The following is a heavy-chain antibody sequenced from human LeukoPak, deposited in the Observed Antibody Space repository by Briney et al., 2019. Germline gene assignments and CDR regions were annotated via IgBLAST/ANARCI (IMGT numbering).Heavy chain of an antibody. Sequence: GGSLRLSCAASGFTFSSYGMHWVRQAPGKGLEWVAFIRYEGSNKYYADSVKGRFTISRDNSKNTLYLQMNSLRAEDTAVYYCAREPTYSSSWHTSCDYWGQGTLVTVSS. J-gene: IGHJ4*02. V-gene: IGHV3-30*02. CDR3: AREPTYSSSWHTSCDY. CDR2: IRYEGSNK. CDR1: GFTFSSYG. D-gene: IGHD6-13*01.